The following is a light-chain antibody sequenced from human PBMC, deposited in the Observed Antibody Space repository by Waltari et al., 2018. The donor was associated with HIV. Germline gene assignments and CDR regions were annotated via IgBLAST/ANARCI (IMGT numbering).Light chain of an antibody. Sequence: SYVLTQPPSVSVAPGQTARITCGGNNIGRKSVHWYQQKPGQAPVLVVYDDSDRPSGIPERFSGSNSGNTATLTISRVEVGDEADYYCQVWDSSSDHHYVFGTGTKVTVL. V-gene: IGLV3-21*02. CDR3: QVWDSSSDHHYV. CDR2: DDS. CDR1: NIGRKS. J-gene: IGLJ1*01.